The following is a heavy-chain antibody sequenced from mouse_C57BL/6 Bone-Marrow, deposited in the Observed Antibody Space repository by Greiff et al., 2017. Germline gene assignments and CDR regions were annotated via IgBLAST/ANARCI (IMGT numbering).Heavy chain of an antibody. CDR1: GFNIKNTY. CDR2: IDPANGNT. V-gene: IGHV14-3*01. Sequence: VQLQQSVAELVRPGASVKLSCTASGFNIKNTYMHWVKQRPEQGLEWIGRIDPANGNTKYAPTFQGKATITADTSSNTAYLQLSSLTSEDTAIYYCARPYYVSSYVGAVDYWGQGTSVTVSS. D-gene: IGHD1-1*01. CDR3: ARPYYVSSYVGAVDY. J-gene: IGHJ4*01.